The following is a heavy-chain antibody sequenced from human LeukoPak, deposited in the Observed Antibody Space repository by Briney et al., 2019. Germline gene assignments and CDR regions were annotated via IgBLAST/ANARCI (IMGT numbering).Heavy chain of an antibody. Sequence: SVKVSCKPSGGTFSTYVIHWVRQAPGQRLEWMGRIIPIGDIAEYAQNFQGRVTMTADKSTTTAYLEVRSLKSEDTALYYCARISDTTRVTAAFDVWGQGTMVTVS. V-gene: IGHV1-69*04. D-gene: IGHD1-1*01. CDR1: GGTFSTYV. J-gene: IGHJ3*01. CDR3: ARISDTTRVTAAFDV. CDR2: IIPIGDIA.